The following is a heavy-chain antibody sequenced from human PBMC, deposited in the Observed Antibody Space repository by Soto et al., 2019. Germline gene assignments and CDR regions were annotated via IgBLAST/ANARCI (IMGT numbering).Heavy chain of an antibody. J-gene: IGHJ5*02. Sequence: GASVKVSCKAPRDTFTSYYINWVRQAPGQGLEWMGVINPHGGSTAYAQKFKGRVTLTRDTSASTVYMEVSSLTSEDTAMYHCARSSGGNFGIIIEGTNWFAPWGQGTLVIVSS. D-gene: IGHD1-26*01. V-gene: IGHV1-46*01. CDR2: INPHGGST. CDR1: RDTFTSYY. CDR3: ARSSGGNFGIIIEGTNWFAP.